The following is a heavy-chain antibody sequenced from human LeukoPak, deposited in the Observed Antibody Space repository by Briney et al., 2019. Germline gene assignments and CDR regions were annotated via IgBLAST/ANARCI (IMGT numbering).Heavy chain of an antibody. J-gene: IGHJ6*03. Sequence: SETLSLTCTVSGGYISSYYWSWILQPPGKGLEWIGYIYYSGSTNYNPSLKSRVTISVDTSKNQFSLKLSSVTAADTAVYYCARVSPITVFGADYYYYMDVWGKGTTVTVSS. V-gene: IGHV4-59*01. CDR3: ARVSPITVFGADYYYYMDV. D-gene: IGHD3-3*01. CDR2: IYYSGST. CDR1: GGYISSYY.